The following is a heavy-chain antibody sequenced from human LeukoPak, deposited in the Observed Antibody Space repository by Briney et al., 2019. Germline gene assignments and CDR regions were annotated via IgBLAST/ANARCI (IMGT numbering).Heavy chain of an antibody. CDR3: ARYSPQVYYYYYMDV. CDR1: GGSISSGSYY. J-gene: IGHJ6*03. Sequence: SQTLSLTCTVSGGSISSGSYYWSWIRQPAGKGLEWIGRICTSGSTNYNPSLKSRVTISVDTSKNQFSLKLSSVTAADTAVYYCARYSPQVYYYYYMDVWGKGTTVTVSS. V-gene: IGHV4-61*02. CDR2: ICTSGST. D-gene: IGHD2-15*01.